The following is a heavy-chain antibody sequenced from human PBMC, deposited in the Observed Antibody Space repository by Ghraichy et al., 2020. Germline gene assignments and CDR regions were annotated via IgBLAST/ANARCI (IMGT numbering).Heavy chain of an antibody. Sequence: GGSLRLSCAASGFTFSSYAMSWVRQAPGKGLDWVSAISGGGPSTYYADSVKGRFTISRDNSKNTLFLQMNSLRAEDTAVYYCAKTLGYGGGDSRFDYWGQGTLVTVSS. D-gene: IGHD4-23*01. CDR2: ISGGGPST. J-gene: IGHJ4*02. CDR3: AKTLGYGGGDSRFDY. V-gene: IGHV3-23*01. CDR1: GFTFSSYA.